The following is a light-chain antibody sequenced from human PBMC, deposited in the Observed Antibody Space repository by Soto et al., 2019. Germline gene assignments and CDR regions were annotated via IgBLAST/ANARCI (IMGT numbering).Light chain of an antibody. CDR3: QKYNNAPRT. CDR2: AAS. CDR1: QGISNY. V-gene: IGKV1-27*01. J-gene: IGKJ1*01. Sequence: DIQMTQSPSSLSASVGDTVTITCRASQGISNYLAWYQQKPGQVPNLLIYAASTLQSGVPSRFSGSGSGTDFTLTISSRRTEDVATYYCQKYNNAPRTFGQGTKVEI.